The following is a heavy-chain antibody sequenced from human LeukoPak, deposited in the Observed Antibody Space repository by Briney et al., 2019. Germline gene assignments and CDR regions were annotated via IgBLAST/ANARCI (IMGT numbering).Heavy chain of an antibody. CDR2: ISRSSGTI. J-gene: IGHJ4*02. Sequence: GGSLRLSCAGSGFTFGSYSMNWVRQAPGKGLEWVSYISRSSGTIYYADSVKGRFTISRDNAKNSLYLQMNSLRAEDTAVYYCARAFRDVIFDYWGQGTLVTVSS. CDR1: GFTFGSYS. CDR3: ARAFRDVIFDY. V-gene: IGHV3-48*04. D-gene: IGHD5-24*01.